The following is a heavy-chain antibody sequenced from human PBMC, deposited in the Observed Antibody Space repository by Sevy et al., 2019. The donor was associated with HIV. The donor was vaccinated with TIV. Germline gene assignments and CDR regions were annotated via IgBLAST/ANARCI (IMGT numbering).Heavy chain of an antibody. CDR3: ARERTRWQQLVEYYLGMDV. Sequence: ASVKVSCKASGYTFITYRISWVRQAPGQGLEWMGWISSYYGNTNFAQKFQGRVTVTTDTITNTAYMELTSLRTDDTAVYYCARERTRWQQLVEYYLGMDVWGQGTPVTVSS. D-gene: IGHD6-13*01. J-gene: IGHJ6*02. V-gene: IGHV1-18*01. CDR1: GYTFITYR. CDR2: ISSYYGNT.